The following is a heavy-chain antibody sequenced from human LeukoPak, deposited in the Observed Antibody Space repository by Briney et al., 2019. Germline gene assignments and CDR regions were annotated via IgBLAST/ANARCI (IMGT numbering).Heavy chain of an antibody. Sequence: ASVKVSCKASGYTFTSYAMHWVRQAPGQGLEWMGWINAGNGNTKYSQKFQGRVTITRDTSASTAYMELSSLRSEDTAVYCCARWTEQWLFDYWGQGTLVTVSS. D-gene: IGHD6-19*01. CDR2: INAGNGNT. V-gene: IGHV1-3*01. CDR3: ARWTEQWLFDY. J-gene: IGHJ4*02. CDR1: GYTFTSYA.